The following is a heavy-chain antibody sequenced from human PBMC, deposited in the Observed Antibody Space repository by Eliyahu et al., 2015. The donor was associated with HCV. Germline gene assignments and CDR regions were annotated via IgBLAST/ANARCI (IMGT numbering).Heavy chain of an antibody. CDR3: AREVSSGWGPKYYFDY. D-gene: IGHD6-19*01. CDR2: LYSGGST. Sequence: EVQLVESGGDXIQPGGSLRLSCAAXGFTVSXNYMNWVRXAPGKGLEGVSVLYSGGSTYYADSVKGRFTISRDTSKNTLYLQMDSLRAEDTAVYYCAREVSSGWGPKYYFDYWGQGTLVTVSS. J-gene: IGHJ4*02. V-gene: IGHV3-53*01. CDR1: GFTVSXNY.